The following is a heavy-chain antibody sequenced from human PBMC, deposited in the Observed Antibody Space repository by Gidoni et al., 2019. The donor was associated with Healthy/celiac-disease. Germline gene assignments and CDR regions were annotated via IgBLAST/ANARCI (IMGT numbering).Heavy chain of an antibody. V-gene: IGHV3-23*01. D-gene: IGHD5-18*01. CDR3: AKCGYSYALLSRIDD. CDR2: MSGSGGST. Sequence: EVQLLESGGGLVQPGGSLRLSCAGSGFTFSSYAMSWVRQAPGKGREWVSAMSGSGGSTYYADSVKGRFTISRDNSKNTLYLQMNSLRAEDTAVYYCAKCGYSYALLSRIDDWGQGTLVTVSS. CDR1: GFTFSSYA. J-gene: IGHJ4*02.